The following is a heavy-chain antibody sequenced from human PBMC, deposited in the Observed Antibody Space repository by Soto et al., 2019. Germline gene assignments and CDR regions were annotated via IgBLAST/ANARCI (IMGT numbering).Heavy chain of an antibody. CDR3: AREPRSSGYDAFDI. CDR1: GGSISSSSDY. V-gene: IGHV4-39*02. D-gene: IGHD6-25*01. J-gene: IGHJ3*02. Sequence: PSETLSLTCTVSGGSISSSSDYGGWIRKPPGKGLEWIGSIYYSGSTYYNPSLKSRVTISVDTSKNQFSLKLSSVTAADTAVYYCAREPRSSGYDAFDIWGQGTMVTVSS. CDR2: IYYSGST.